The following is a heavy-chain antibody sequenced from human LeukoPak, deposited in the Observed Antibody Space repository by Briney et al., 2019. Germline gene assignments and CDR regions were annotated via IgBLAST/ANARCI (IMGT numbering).Heavy chain of an antibody. Sequence: QPGASLRLSCAASGFTFSTFAMNWVRQAPGKGLEWVSTISDAAGTTYYADSVRGRFTISRDNSKNTLYLQMNSLRAEDTAVYYCAKGEFWSAYYGWGQGTLVTVSS. CDR3: AKGEFWSAYYG. V-gene: IGHV3-23*01. D-gene: IGHD3-3*01. J-gene: IGHJ4*02. CDR1: GFTFSTFA. CDR2: ISDAAGTT.